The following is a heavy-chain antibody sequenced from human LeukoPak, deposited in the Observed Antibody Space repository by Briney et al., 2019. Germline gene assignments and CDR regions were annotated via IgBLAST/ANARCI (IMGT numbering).Heavy chain of an antibody. CDR2: ISSGGGTI. V-gene: IGHV3-48*03. J-gene: IGHJ4*02. CDR3: ASIAAVAARGVH. D-gene: IGHD6-13*01. Sequence: GGSLRLSCAASGFTFSSYEMNWVRQAPGKGLEWVSYISSGGGTIYYADSVKGRFTISRDNAKNSLYLQMNSLRAEDTAVYYCASIAAVAARGVHWGQGTLVTVSS. CDR1: GFTFSSYE.